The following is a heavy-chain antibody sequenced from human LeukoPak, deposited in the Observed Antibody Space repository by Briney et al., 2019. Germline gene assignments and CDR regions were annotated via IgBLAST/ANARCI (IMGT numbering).Heavy chain of an antibody. CDR1: GGSISSSSYY. D-gene: IGHD6-19*01. J-gene: IGHJ3*02. Sequence: SETLSLTCTVSGGSISSSSYYWGWIRQPPGKGLEWIGSIYYSGSTYYNPSLKSRVTISVGMSKNQFSLKLSSVTAADTAVYYCARGLQWLSAFDIWGQGTMVTVSS. CDR2: IYYSGST. V-gene: IGHV4-39*01. CDR3: ARGLQWLSAFDI.